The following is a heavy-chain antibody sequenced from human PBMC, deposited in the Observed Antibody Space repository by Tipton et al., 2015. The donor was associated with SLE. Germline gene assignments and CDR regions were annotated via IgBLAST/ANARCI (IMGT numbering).Heavy chain of an antibody. CDR3: ARVDNSGSLLD. Sequence: SLRLSCAASGFTFSSYEMNWVRQAPGKGLEWVSYISSSGSTIYYADSVKGRFTISRDNAKNSLYLQMNSLRAEDTAVYYCARVDNSGSLLDWGQGTLVTVSS. V-gene: IGHV3-48*03. CDR2: ISSSGSTI. D-gene: IGHD1-26*01. J-gene: IGHJ4*02. CDR1: GFTFSSYE.